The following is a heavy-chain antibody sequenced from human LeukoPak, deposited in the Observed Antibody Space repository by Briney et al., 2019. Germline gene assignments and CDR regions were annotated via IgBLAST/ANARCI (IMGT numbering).Heavy chain of an antibody. Sequence: APVKVSCKASGYTLTSYYMYWVRQAPGQGLEWMGIINPSGGSTLYAQKFQGRVTMTRDTSTSTVFMELSSLRSEDTAVYYCARRYCSTTSCYNNWFDPWGQGTLVTVSS. D-gene: IGHD2-2*02. CDR3: ARRYCSTTSCYNNWFDP. CDR1: GYTLTSYY. V-gene: IGHV1-46*01. CDR2: INPSGGST. J-gene: IGHJ5*02.